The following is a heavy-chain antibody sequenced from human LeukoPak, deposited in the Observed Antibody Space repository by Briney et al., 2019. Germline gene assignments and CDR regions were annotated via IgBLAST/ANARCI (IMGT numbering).Heavy chain of an antibody. CDR1: GYTFTGYY. V-gene: IGHV1-2*02. D-gene: IGHD5-24*01. J-gene: IGHJ4*02. Sequence: ASVKVSCKASGYTFTGYYMHWVRQAPGQGLEWMGWINPNSGGTNYAQKFQGRVTMTRDTSISTAYMELSSLRSEDTAVYYCATPRGRWLQFHPFDYWGQGTLVTVSS. CDR3: ATPRGRWLQFHPFDY. CDR2: INPNSGGT.